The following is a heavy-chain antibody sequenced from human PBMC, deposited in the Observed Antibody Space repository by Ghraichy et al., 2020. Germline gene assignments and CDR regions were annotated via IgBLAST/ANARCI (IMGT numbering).Heavy chain of an antibody. CDR2: INSDGSST. Sequence: GGSLRLSCAASGFTFSSYWMHWVRQAPGKGLVWVSRINSDGSSTSYADSVKGRFTISRDNAKNTLYLQMNSLRAEDTAVYYCAREGSGSYYSYLDYYYGMDVWGQGTTVTVSS. D-gene: IGHD1-26*01. CDR1: GFTFSSYW. V-gene: IGHV3-74*01. J-gene: IGHJ6*02. CDR3: AREGSGSYYSYLDYYYGMDV.